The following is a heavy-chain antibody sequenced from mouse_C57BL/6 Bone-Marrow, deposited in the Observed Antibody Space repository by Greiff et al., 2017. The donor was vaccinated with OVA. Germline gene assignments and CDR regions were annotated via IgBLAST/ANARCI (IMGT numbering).Heavy chain of an antibody. J-gene: IGHJ4*01. D-gene: IGHD1-1*01. Sequence: EVHLVESGGGLVQPGGSLKLSCAASGFTFSDYGMAWVRQAPRKGPEWVAFISNLAYSIYYADTVTGRFTISRENAKNTLYLEMSSLRSEDTAMYYCARHNYGSYYAMDYWGQGTSVTVSS. CDR3: ARHNYGSYYAMDY. CDR2: ISNLAYSI. V-gene: IGHV5-15*01. CDR1: GFTFSDYG.